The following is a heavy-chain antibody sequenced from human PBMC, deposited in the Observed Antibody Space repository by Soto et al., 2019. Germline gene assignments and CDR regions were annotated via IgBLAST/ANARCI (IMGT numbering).Heavy chain of an antibody. D-gene: IGHD3-22*01. CDR2: IIPLFAAP. V-gene: IGHV1-69*01. CDR1: GDSFSSSA. J-gene: IGHJ4*02. CDR3: AILSSSGYYPPFDD. Sequence: QVQLVQSGAEVKKPGSSVKVSCKASGDSFSSSAITWVRQAPGQGLEWMGGIIPLFAAPHYAHRFQDRVTLTAGGSTSPAFMGLSRLRSGDTGVYFLAILSSSGYYPPFDDWGQGTLVTVSS.